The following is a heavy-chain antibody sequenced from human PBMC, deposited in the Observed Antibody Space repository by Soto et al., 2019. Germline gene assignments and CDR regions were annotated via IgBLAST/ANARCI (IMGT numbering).Heavy chain of an antibody. CDR3: AKDNYGMDV. J-gene: IGHJ6*02. Sequence: VGSLRLSCAASGFTFSSYGMHWVRQAPGKGLEWVAVISYDGSNKYYADSVKGRFTISRDNSKNTLYLQMNSLRAEDTAVYYCAKDNYGMDVWGQGTTVTVSS. V-gene: IGHV3-30*18. CDR1: GFTFSSYG. CDR2: ISYDGSNK.